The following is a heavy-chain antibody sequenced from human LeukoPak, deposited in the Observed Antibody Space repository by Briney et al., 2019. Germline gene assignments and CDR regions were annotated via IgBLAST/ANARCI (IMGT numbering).Heavy chain of an antibody. Sequence: GGSLRLSCAASGFTFRSYWMSWVRQAPGKGLEWVANIKQDGSEKYYVDSVKGRFTISRDNAKNTLYLQMNSLRAEDTAVYYCARDAVPYCSGGSCYDNYAFDIWGQGTMVTVSS. D-gene: IGHD2-15*01. CDR1: GFTFRSYW. J-gene: IGHJ3*02. CDR3: ARDAVPYCSGGSCYDNYAFDI. CDR2: IKQDGSEK. V-gene: IGHV3-7*01.